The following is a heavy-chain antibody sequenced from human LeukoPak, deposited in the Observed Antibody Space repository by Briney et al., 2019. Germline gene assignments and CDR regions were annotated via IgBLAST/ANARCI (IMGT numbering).Heavy chain of an antibody. D-gene: IGHD3-10*01. Sequence: GGSLRLSCAASGFTFSSYNMNWVRQAPGKGLEWVSSITSSSSYIYYADSVKGRFTISRDNAKNSLYLQMNSLGVDDTAVYYCARDHGRGSTDYFDYWGQGTLVTVSS. V-gene: IGHV3-21*01. CDR2: ITSSSSYI. CDR1: GFTFSSYN. J-gene: IGHJ4*02. CDR3: ARDHGRGSTDYFDY.